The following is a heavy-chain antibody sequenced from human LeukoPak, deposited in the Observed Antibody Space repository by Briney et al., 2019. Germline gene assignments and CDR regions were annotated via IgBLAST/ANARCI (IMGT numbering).Heavy chain of an antibody. V-gene: IGHV1-2*02. D-gene: IGHD6-19*01. Sequence: ASVKVSCTASGYTFTGYYMHWVRQAPGQGLEWMGWINPNSGGTNYAQKFQGRVTMTRDTSISTAYMELSRLRSDDTAVYYCARGTLAVAGTGGSYWGQGTLVTVSS. CDR1: GYTFTGYY. CDR3: ARGTLAVAGTGGSY. CDR2: INPNSGGT. J-gene: IGHJ4*02.